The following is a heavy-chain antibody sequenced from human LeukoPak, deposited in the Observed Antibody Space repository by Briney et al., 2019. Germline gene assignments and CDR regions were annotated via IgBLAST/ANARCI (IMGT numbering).Heavy chain of an antibody. Sequence: PSETLSLTCTVSGGSISSYYWSWIRQPPGKGLEWIGYIYYSGSTNYNPSLKSRVTMSVDTSKNQFSLKLSSVTAADTAVYYCARHSRLDKSSLSWADYWGQGTLVTVSS. V-gene: IGHV4-59*08. D-gene: IGHD2-2*03. CDR2: IYYSGST. CDR3: ARHSRLDKSSLSWADY. J-gene: IGHJ4*02. CDR1: GGSISSYY.